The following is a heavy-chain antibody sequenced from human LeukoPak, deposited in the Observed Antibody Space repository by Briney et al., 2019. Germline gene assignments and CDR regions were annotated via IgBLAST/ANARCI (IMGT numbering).Heavy chain of an antibody. Sequence: GGSLRLSCAVSGFTFSSYGMHWVRQAPGKGLEWVSYISSASGSIYYADSVKGRFTISRDNAKNSLFLQMNSLRVEDTAVYYCARLPAYCSSTNCYYDYWGQGTLVTVSS. CDR2: ISSASGSI. CDR3: ARLPAYCSSTNCYYDY. D-gene: IGHD2-2*01. CDR1: GFTFSSYG. V-gene: IGHV3-48*04. J-gene: IGHJ4*02.